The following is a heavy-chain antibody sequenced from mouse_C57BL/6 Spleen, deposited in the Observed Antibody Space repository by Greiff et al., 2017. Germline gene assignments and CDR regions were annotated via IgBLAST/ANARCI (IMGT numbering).Heavy chain of an antibody. J-gene: IGHJ2*01. CDR1: GYAFSSSW. CDR2: IYPGDGDT. V-gene: IGHV1-82*01. Sequence: QVQLQQSGPELVKPGASVKISCKASGYAFSSSWMNWVKQRPGKGLEWIGRIYPGDGDTNYNGKFKGKATLTADKSSSTAYMQRSSLTSEDSAVYFCARGAPDYWGQGTPLTVSS. CDR3: ARGAPDY.